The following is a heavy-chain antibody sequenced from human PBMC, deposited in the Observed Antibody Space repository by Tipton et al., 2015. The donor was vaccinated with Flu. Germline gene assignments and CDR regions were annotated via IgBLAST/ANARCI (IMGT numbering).Heavy chain of an antibody. D-gene: IGHD3-22*01. CDR3: ARGNRYHYDS. CDR2: ILYTGST. V-gene: IGHV4-31*03. CDR1: GDSVSSGGYY. J-gene: IGHJ1*01. Sequence: TLSLTCTVSGDSVSSGGYYWTWIRQHPGKGLEWIGYILYTGSTYSNPSLKSRISISVDTSKNQFSLKLSSATAADTTVYYCARGNRYHYDSWGQGTLVTVSS.